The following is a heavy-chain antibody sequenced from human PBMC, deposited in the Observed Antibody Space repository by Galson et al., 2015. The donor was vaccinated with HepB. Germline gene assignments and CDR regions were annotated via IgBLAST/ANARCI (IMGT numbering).Heavy chain of an antibody. V-gene: IGHV3-30*04. J-gene: IGHJ6*02. Sequence: SLRLSCAASGFTFSSYAMHWVRQAPGKGLEWVAVISYDGSNKYYADSVKGRFTISRDNSKNTLYLQMNSLRAEDTAVYYCARSSRRGTTYYYGSGSYYKGLYYYGMDVWGQGTTVTVSS. CDR1: GFTFSSYA. CDR2: ISYDGSNK. CDR3: ARSSRRGTTYYYGSGSYYKGLYYYGMDV. D-gene: IGHD3-10*01.